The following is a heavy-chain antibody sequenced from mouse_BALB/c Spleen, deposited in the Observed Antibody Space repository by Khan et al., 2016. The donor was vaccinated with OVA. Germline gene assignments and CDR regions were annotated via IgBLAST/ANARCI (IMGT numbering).Heavy chain of an antibody. D-gene: IGHD1-2*01. J-gene: IGHJ3*01. CDR1: GYTFTDYY. CDR3: ARRNYFGYTFAY. CDR2: ISPGSGDT. V-gene: IGHV1-77*01. Sequence: QVQLKASGAELARPGASVKLSCKASGYTFTDYYINWVKQRTGQGLEWIGEISPGSGDTYYNEKFKGKATLTADKSSSTVYMQLSSLTAEASAVYFWARRNYFGYTFAYWGQGTLVTVSA.